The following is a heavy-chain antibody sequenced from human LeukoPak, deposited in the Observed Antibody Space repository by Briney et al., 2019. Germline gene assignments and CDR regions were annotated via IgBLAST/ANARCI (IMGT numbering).Heavy chain of an antibody. D-gene: IGHD2-21*02. Sequence: PETLSLTCSVSVGSISSYYWSWIRQPPGKGLEWIGYIFYSGSTNYNPSLKSRVTISVDTSKNQFSLKLSSVTAADTALYYCARDTHPLAYCGGDCYSDAFDIWGQGTMVTVSS. CDR2: IFYSGST. CDR3: ARDTHPLAYCGGDCYSDAFDI. V-gene: IGHV4-59*01. J-gene: IGHJ3*02. CDR1: VGSISSYY.